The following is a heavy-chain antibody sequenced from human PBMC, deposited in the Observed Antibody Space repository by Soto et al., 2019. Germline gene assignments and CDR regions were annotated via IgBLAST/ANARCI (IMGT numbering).Heavy chain of an antibody. CDR3: ASNYAYAEGYYWYGIGV. V-gene: IGHV3-74*01. J-gene: IGHJ6*02. Sequence: EVQLVESGGGLVLPGGSLRLSCAASGFTFSRYWMHWVRQAPGKGLVWVSRISSYGSDTHYADSVKGRFTISRDNAKNTLYLQMNSLRADDTAVYSCASNYAYAEGYYWYGIGVWGQGTTVTVSS. D-gene: IGHD5-12*01. CDR1: GFTFSRYW. CDR2: ISSYGSDT.